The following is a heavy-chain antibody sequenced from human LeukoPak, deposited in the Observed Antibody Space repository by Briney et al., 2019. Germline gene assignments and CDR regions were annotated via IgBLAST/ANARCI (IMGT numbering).Heavy chain of an antibody. J-gene: IGHJ3*02. CDR3: ARDRPYYDSRWGAFDI. V-gene: IGHV4-59*01. CDR2: IHYSGST. CDR1: GGSISSYY. D-gene: IGHD3-22*01. Sequence: SETLSLTCTVSGGSISSYYWSWIRQPPGKGLEWIGYIHYSGSTNYNPSLKSRLTISVETSKNQFSLKLSSVTAADTAVYYCARDRPYYDSRWGAFDIWGQGTMVTVSS.